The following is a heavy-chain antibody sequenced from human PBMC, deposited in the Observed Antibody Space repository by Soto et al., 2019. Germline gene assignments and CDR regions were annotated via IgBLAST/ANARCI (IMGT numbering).Heavy chain of an antibody. J-gene: IGHJ4*02. D-gene: IGHD2-15*01. CDR2: INSDGSST. V-gene: IGHV3-74*01. Sequence: EVQLVESGGGLVQPGESLRLSCAASGFTFSSYWMHWVRQAPGKGLVWVSRINSDGSSTSYAGSVKGRFTISRDNAKNTLYLEINSLRDEDTAVYYCVRRSLVVAAATREDYCGQGTLGTVSS. CDR3: VRRSLVVAAATREDY. CDR1: GFTFSSYW.